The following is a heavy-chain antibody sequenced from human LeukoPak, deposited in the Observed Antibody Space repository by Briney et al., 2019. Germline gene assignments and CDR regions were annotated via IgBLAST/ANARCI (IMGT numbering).Heavy chain of an antibody. J-gene: IGHJ4*02. CDR1: GGSIRGYS. Sequence: SETLSLTCTVSGGSIRGYSWSWLRQPPGKGLEWIGYISDSASTYYNPSLKTRITISLDTSKNQFSLKLSSATAADTAAYYCARWGRPNFDYWGQGTLVTVSS. D-gene: IGHD7-27*01. CDR2: ISDSAST. CDR3: ARWGRPNFDY. V-gene: IGHV4-59*01.